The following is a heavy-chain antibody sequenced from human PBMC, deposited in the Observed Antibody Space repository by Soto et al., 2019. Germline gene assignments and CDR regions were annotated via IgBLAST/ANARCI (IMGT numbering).Heavy chain of an antibody. J-gene: IGHJ6*02. V-gene: IGHV3-30-3*01. D-gene: IGHD2-2*01. CDR2: ISYDGSNK. CDR3: ARVYCSSTSCSHYYYYGMDV. Sequence: GSLRLSCAASGFTFSSYAMHWVRQAPGKGLEWVAVISYDGSNKYYADSVKGRFTIPRDNSKNTLYLQMNSLRAEDTAVYYCARVYCSSTSCSHYYYYGMDVWGQGTTVTVSS. CDR1: GFTFSSYA.